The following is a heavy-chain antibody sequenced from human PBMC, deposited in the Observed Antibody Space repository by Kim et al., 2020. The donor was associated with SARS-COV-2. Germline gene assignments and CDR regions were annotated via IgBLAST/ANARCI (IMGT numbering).Heavy chain of an antibody. D-gene: IGHD3-3*01. V-gene: IGHV3-23*01. Sequence: YAESVKARFTTSRDNSKIRLYRQMTSLRAEDRAVYYCASRTTISVLRYLEWGQGTLVTVSS. CDR3: ASRTTISVLRYLE. J-gene: IGHJ1*01.